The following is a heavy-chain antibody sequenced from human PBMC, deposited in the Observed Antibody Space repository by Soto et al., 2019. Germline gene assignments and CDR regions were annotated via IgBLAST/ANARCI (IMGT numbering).Heavy chain of an antibody. Sequence: ASVKVSCKASGYTFTSYAMHWVRQAPGQRLEWMGWINPNSGGTNYAQKFQGWVTMTRDTSLGTAYMELSRLTSDDTAVYYCARDLKTTVTKNYYYYGMDVWGQGTTVTVSS. D-gene: IGHD4-17*01. J-gene: IGHJ6*02. CDR1: GYTFTSYA. V-gene: IGHV1-2*04. CDR2: INPNSGGT. CDR3: ARDLKTTVTKNYYYYGMDV.